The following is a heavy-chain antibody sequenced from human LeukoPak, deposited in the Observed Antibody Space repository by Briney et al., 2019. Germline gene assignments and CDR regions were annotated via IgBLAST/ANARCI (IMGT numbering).Heavy chain of an antibody. J-gene: IGHJ4*02. D-gene: IGHD1-26*01. CDR1: GGSISSSNW. V-gene: IGHV4-4*02. CDR2: IYHSGST. CDR3: ARGARRGGSYYFEY. Sequence: PSETLSLTCTVSGGSISSSNWWSWVRQPPGKGLEWIGEIYHSGSTNYNPSLKSRVTISVDTSKNQFSLKLSSVTAADTAVYYCARGARRGGSYYFEYWGQGTLVTVSS.